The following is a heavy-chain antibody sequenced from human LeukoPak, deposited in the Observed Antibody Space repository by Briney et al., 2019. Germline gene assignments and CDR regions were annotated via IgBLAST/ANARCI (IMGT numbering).Heavy chain of an antibody. D-gene: IGHD6-6*01. J-gene: IGHJ6*03. V-gene: IGHV1-8*01. CDR3: ARAARRPYYYYYMDV. CDR1: GYTFTSYD. CDR2: MNPNSGNT. Sequence: GASVKVSCKASGYTFTSYDINWVRQATGQGLGWLGWMNPNSGNTGYAQKFQGRVTMTRNTSISTAYMELSSLRSEDTAVYYCARAARRPYYYYYMDVWGKGTTVTVSS.